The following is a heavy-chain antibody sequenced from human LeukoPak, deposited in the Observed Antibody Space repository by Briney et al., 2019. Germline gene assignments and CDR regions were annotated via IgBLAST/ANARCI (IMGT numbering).Heavy chain of an antibody. V-gene: IGHV1-69*05. CDR3: AIGLYYDSSGYYSYYFDY. CDR1: GGTFSSYA. D-gene: IGHD3-22*01. J-gene: IGHJ4*02. Sequence: ASVKVSCKASGGTFSSYAISWVRQAPGQGLEWMGRIIPIFGTANYAQKFQGRVTITTDESTSTAYMELSSLRSEETAVYYCAIGLYYDSSGYYSYYFDYWGQGTLVTVSS. CDR2: IIPIFGTA.